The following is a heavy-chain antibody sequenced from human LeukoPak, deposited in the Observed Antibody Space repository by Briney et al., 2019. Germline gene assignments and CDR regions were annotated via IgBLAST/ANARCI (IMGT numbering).Heavy chain of an antibody. CDR1: GYTFTGYH. J-gene: IGHJ4*02. CDR3: ARDRYYYDSSGYIRGISFDY. CDR2: IIPIFGTA. Sequence: SVKVSCKASGYTFTGYHMHWVRQAPGQGLEWMGGIIPIFGTANYAQKFQGRVTITADESTSTAYMELSSLRSEDTAVYYCARDRYYYDSSGYIRGISFDYWGQGTLVTVSS. V-gene: IGHV1-69*13. D-gene: IGHD3-22*01.